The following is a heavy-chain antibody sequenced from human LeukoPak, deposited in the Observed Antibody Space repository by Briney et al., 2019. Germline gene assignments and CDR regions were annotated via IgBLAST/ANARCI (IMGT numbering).Heavy chain of an antibody. CDR2: IHYSGSI. V-gene: IGHV4-59*01. D-gene: IGHD5-24*01. CDR3: ARQGRDGYNYVRY. Sequence: SETLSLTCTVSGGSISSYYWSWIRQPPGKGLEWIGYIHYSGSINYNPSLKSRVTIPVDTSKNQFSLKLSSVTAADTAVYYCARQGRDGYNYVRYWGQGTLVTVSS. J-gene: IGHJ4*02. CDR1: GGSISSYY.